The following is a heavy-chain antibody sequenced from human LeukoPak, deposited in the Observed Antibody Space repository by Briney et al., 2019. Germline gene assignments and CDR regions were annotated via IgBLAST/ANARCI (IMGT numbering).Heavy chain of an antibody. CDR1: GFTVSSNY. V-gene: IGHV3-66*02. CDR3: ARYSAVHYYMDV. D-gene: IGHD2-15*01. CDR2: IYSGGST. Sequence: PGGSLRLSCAASGFTVSSNYMSWVRQAPGKGLEWVSVIYSGGSTYYADSVKGRFTISRDNSKNTLYLQMNSLRAEDTAVYYCARYSAVHYYMDVWGKGTTVTVSS. J-gene: IGHJ6*03.